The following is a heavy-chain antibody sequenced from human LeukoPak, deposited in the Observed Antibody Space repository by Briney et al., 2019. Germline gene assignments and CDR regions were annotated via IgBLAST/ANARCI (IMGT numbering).Heavy chain of an antibody. J-gene: IGHJ4*02. CDR2: INPNSGGT. CDR1: GYTFTGYY. D-gene: IGHD3-3*01. V-gene: IGHV1-2*02. Sequence: ASVKVSCKASGYTFTGYYMHWVRQAPGQGLEWMGWINPNSGGTNYAQKFQGRVTMTRDTSISTAYMELSRLRSDDTAVYYCARVLSGYSFPSYFDYWGQGTLVTVSS. CDR3: ARVLSGYSFPSYFDY.